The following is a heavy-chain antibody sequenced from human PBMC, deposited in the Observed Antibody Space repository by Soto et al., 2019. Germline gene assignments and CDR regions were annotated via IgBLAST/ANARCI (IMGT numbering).Heavy chain of an antibody. J-gene: IGHJ4*02. CDR3: AIQTAVAGTTGGFDY. Sequence: GGSLRLSCAASGFTFSSYSRNWVRQAPGKGREGVSYFSSSVTIYYADSLKGRFTISRDNAKNSLYLQMNSLRDEDTAVYYCAIQTAVAGTTGGFDYWGQGTLVTVSS. CDR2: FSSSVTI. CDR1: GFTFSSYS. V-gene: IGHV3-48*02. D-gene: IGHD6-19*01.